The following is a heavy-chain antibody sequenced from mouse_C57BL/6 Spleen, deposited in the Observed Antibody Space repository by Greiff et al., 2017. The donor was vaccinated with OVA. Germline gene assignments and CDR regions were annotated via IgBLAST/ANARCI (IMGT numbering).Heavy chain of an antibody. CDR1: GYTFTDYY. CDR2: INPNNGGT. D-gene: IGHD2-1*01. V-gene: IGHV1-26*01. Sequence: VQLQQSGPELVKPGASVKISCKASGYTFTDYYMNWVKQSHGKSLEWIGDINPNNGGTSYNQKFKGKATLTVDKSSSTAYMELRSLTSEDSAVYYCARRGQIYYGNYVFDYWGQGTTLTVSS. CDR3: ARRGQIYYGNYVFDY. J-gene: IGHJ2*01.